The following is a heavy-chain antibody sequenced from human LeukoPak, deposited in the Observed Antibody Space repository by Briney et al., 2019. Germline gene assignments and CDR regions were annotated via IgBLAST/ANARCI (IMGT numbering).Heavy chain of an antibody. V-gene: IGHV4-39*01. CDR3: AVSSIAAAGNFDY. CDR2: IYYSGST. J-gene: IGHJ4*02. D-gene: IGHD6-13*01. Sequence: SETLSLTCTVSGGSISSSSYYWGWLRQPPGKGLEWIGSIYYSGSTYYNPSLKSRVTISVDTSKNKFSLKLSSVTAADTAVYCCAVSSIAAAGNFDYWGQGTLVTVSS. CDR1: GGSISSSSYY.